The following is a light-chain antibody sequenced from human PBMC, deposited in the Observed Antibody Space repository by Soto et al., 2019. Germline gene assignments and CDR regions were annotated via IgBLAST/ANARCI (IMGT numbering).Light chain of an antibody. J-gene: IGLJ1*01. CDR1: SSNIGAGYD. V-gene: IGLV1-40*01. Sequence: QSVLTQPPSVSGAPGQRVTISCTESSSNIGAGYDVHWYQQLPGTAPKLLIYGDSNRPSGVPDRFSGSNSGTSASLAITGLQAEDEADYYCQSYDSSLSGYVFGTGTKVTVL. CDR3: QSYDSSLSGYV. CDR2: GDS.